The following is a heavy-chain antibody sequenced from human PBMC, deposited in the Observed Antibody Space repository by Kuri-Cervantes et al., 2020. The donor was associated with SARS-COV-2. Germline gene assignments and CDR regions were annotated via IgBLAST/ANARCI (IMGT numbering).Heavy chain of an antibody. J-gene: IGHJ3*02. V-gene: IGHV3-23*01. D-gene: IGHD3-22*01. Sequence: GESLKISCAASGFTFGDYAMSWVRQAPGKGLEWVSAISGSGGSTYYADSVKGRFTISRDNSKNTLYLQMNSLRAEDTAVYYCAKDYYDSSGYYDAFDIWAKGQWSPSPQ. CDR3: AKDYYDSSGYYDAFDI. CDR2: ISGSGGST. CDR1: GFTFGDYA.